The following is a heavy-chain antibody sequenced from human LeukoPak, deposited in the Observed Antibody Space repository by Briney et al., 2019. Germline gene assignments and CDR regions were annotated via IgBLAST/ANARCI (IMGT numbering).Heavy chain of an antibody. V-gene: IGHV3-23*01. Sequence: PGGSLRLSCAASGFTFSSYAMSWVRHAPGKGLEWVSAISGSGGSTYYADSVKGRFTISRDNSKNTLYLQMNSLRAEDTAVYYCAKFGYDFWSGYRKFDYWGQGTLVTVSS. J-gene: IGHJ4*02. CDR3: AKFGYDFWSGYRKFDY. CDR1: GFTFSSYA. D-gene: IGHD3-3*01. CDR2: ISGSGGST.